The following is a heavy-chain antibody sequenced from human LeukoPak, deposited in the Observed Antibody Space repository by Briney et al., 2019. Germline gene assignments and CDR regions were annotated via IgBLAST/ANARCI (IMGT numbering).Heavy chain of an antibody. V-gene: IGHV1-8*03. D-gene: IGHD1-26*01. CDR3: ARGPVGATGEDI. J-gene: IGHJ3*02. CDR2: MNPNSGNT. Sequence: GASVKVSCKASGYTFTSYDINWVRQATGQGLEWMGWMNPNSGNTGYAQKFQGRVTITRNTSISTASMELSSLRSEDTAVYYCARGPVGATGEDIWGQGTMVTVSS. CDR1: GYTFTSYD.